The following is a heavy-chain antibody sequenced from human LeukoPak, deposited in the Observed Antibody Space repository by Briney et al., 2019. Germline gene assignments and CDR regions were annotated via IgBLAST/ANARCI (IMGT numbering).Heavy chain of an antibody. J-gene: IGHJ4*02. Sequence: GGSLRLSCATSGFTFSSYTMSWVRQAPGKGLEWVSTITTSDGNTYYADSVKGRFTVSRDNSKNTLFLQMNSLRAEDTAVYYCAKDGGLWVSAHWGDSWGRGTLVTVSS. CDR2: ITTSDGNT. V-gene: IGHV3-23*01. CDR3: AKDGGLWVSAHWGDS. D-gene: IGHD7-27*01. CDR1: GFTFSSYT.